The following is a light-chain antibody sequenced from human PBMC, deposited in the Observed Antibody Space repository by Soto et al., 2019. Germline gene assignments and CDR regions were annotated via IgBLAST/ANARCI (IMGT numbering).Light chain of an antibody. CDR3: QQYNSWPLA. Sequence: EIVLTQSPGTLSLSPGERATLSCRASQSVRYNYLAWYQQKPGQAPRLLIYGVSTRATGIPDRFSGGGSGTEFTLTINSLQSEDFAVYYCQQYNSWPLAFGGGTKVDIK. V-gene: IGKV3D-15*01. J-gene: IGKJ4*01. CDR1: QSVRYNY. CDR2: GVS.